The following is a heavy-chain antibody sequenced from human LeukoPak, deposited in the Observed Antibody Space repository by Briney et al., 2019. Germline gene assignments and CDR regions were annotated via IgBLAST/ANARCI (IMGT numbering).Heavy chain of an antibody. Sequence: PGGSLRLSCAASGFTFSSYSMNWVRQAPGKGLEWVSTISNSNSYIYYADSVKGRFTISRDNAKNSLYLQMNSLRAEDTAVYYCARPIAVAGRYAFDIWGQGTMVTVSS. CDR1: GFTFSSYS. CDR2: ISNSNSYI. D-gene: IGHD6-19*01. J-gene: IGHJ3*02. CDR3: ARPIAVAGRYAFDI. V-gene: IGHV3-21*01.